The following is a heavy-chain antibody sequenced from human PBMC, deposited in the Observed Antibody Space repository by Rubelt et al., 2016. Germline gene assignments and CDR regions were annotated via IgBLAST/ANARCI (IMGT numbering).Heavy chain of an antibody. D-gene: IGHD3-10*01. CDR3: AKINYNTWYGDFDY. Sequence: EVQLVDSGGGLVQPGGSLRLSCAASGFTFSSYSINWVRQAPGKGLEWVSYLSSSSSTIYYADSVKGRFTISRDNAKNSLYQQMKSLRDEDTAIYYCAKINYNTWYGDFDYWGQGTLVTVSS. CDR2: LSSSSSTI. CDR1: GFTFSSYS. J-gene: IGHJ4*02. V-gene: IGHV3-48*02.